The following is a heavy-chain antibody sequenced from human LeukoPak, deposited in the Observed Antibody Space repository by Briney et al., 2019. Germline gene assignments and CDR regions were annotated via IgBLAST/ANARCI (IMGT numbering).Heavy chain of an antibody. Sequence: GGSLRLSCAASGFTFDDYGMSWVRQAPGKGREWVSGINWNGGSTGYADSVKGRFTISRDNAKNSLYLQMNSLRAEDTALYYCARVHYYDSSGYYSDGADYYYYMDVWGKGTTVTVSS. V-gene: IGHV3-20*04. CDR2: INWNGGST. CDR3: ARVHYYDSSGYYSDGADYYYYMDV. J-gene: IGHJ6*03. D-gene: IGHD3-22*01. CDR1: GFTFDDYG.